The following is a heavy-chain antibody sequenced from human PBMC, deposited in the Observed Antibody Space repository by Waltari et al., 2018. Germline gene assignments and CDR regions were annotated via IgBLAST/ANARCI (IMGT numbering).Heavy chain of an antibody. CDR2: INHSGST. V-gene: IGHV4-34*01. CDR1: GGSFSGYS. CDR3: ARGALVLVGAKTNWFDP. Sequence: QVQLQQWGAGLLKPSETLSLTCAVYGGSFSGYSWTWIRQPPGKGLEWIGEINHSGSTNHNPSLKSRGAMSVDTSKDRFSLKLRSVTAADTAVYYCARGALVLVGAKTNWFDPWGQGTLVTVSS. D-gene: IGHD2-15*01. J-gene: IGHJ5*02.